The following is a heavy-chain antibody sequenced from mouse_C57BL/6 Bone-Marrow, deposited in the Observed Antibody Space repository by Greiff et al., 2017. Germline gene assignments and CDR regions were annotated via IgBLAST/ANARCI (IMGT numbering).Heavy chain of an antibody. D-gene: IGHD1-1*01. Sequence: VQLQQSGPELVKPGASVKISCKASGYTFTDYYMNWVKQSHGKSLEWIGDINPNNGGTSYNQKFKGKATLTVDKSSSTAYMELRRLTSEDSAVYYCANYYGSSYGFAYWGQGTLVTVSA. V-gene: IGHV1-26*01. CDR3: ANYYGSSYGFAY. CDR2: INPNNGGT. CDR1: GYTFTDYY. J-gene: IGHJ3*01.